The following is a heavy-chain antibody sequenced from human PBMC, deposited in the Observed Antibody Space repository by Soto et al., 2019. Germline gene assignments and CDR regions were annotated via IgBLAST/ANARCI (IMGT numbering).Heavy chain of an antibody. J-gene: IGHJ6*03. CDR2: IYYSGST. V-gene: IGHV4-39*01. D-gene: IGHD2-15*01. CDR3: ARHVSRGCRGGSCPYYYSYYMDV. CDR1: GGSISSSSYY. Sequence: QLQLQESGPGLVKPSETLSLTCTVSGGSISSSSYYWGWIRQPPGKGLEGIGSIYYSGSTHYNPSFKIRVTIFVDTSEIQFSLKLSSVTAADTAVYYFARHVSRGCRGGSCPYYYSYYMDVWGKGITVTVSS.